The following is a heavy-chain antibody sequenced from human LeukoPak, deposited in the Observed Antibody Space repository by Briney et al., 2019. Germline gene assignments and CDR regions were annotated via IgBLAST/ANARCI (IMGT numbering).Heavy chain of an antibody. CDR2: ISSSSGTI. CDR3: ARDRVGYYGSGSYVGPNWFDP. D-gene: IGHD3-10*01. CDR1: GFTFSSYS. Sequence: GGSLRLSCAASGFTFSSYSMNWVRQAPGKGLEWVSYISSSSGTIYYADSVKGRFTISRDNAKNSLYLQMNSLRDEDTAVYYCARDRVGYYGSGSYVGPNWFDPWGQGTLVTVSS. V-gene: IGHV3-48*02. J-gene: IGHJ5*02.